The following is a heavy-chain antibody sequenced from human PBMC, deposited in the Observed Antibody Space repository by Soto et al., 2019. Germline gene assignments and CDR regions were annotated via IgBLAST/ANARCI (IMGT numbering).Heavy chain of an antibody. CDR2: ISTDGSTT. V-gene: IGHV3-74*01. D-gene: IGHD5-12*01. J-gene: IGHJ5*02. CDR1: GFTFSSYW. CDR3: ARAVSGGYVNWFDP. Sequence: PGGSLRLSCAASGFTFSSYWMHWVRQAPGKGLVWVSRISTDGSTTTYADSVKGRFTISRDNAKNTLYLQLNSLRAEDTAVYYCARAVSGGYVNWFDPWGQGTLVTVSS.